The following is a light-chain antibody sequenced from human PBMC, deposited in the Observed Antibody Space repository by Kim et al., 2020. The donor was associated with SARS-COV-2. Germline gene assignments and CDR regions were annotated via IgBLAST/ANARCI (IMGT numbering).Light chain of an antibody. J-gene: IGLJ1*01. CDR2: RDT. CDR3: QVWDSSTYV. CDR1: NIGGRN. V-gene: IGLV3-9*01. Sequence: SVALGQTARITCGGSNIGGRNVHWYQQKPGQAPMLVIYRDTNRPSGIPERFSGSNSGNTATLTISRAQDGDEADYYCQVWDSSTYVFGPGTKVTVL.